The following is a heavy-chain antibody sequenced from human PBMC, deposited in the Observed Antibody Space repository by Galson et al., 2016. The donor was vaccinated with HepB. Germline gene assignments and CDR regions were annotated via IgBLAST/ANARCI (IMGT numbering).Heavy chain of an antibody. CDR2: INHSGDT. J-gene: IGHJ5*02. V-gene: IGHV4-34*01. CDR1: GGSFNAYY. D-gene: IGHD2-15*01. CDR3: AGVVVAATNWFDP. Sequence: SETLSLTCGVDGGSFNAYYWSWIRQPPGKGLEWIGEINHSGDTKYNPSLKSRVTLSVDTSKNQFSLELTSMTAADTAVYCCAGVVVAATNWFDPWGQGTLVTVSS.